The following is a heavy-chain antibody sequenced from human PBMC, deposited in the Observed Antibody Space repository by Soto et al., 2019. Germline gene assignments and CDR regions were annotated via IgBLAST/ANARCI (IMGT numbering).Heavy chain of an antibody. CDR2: ISAYNGNT. CDR1: GYTFTSYG. V-gene: IGHV1-18*01. CDR3: ARRAPPMDV. Sequence: QVQLVQSGAEVKKPGASVKVSCKASGYTFTSYGISWVRQAPGQGLEWMGWISAYNGNTKYAQKLQGRVTMTTATAPSTGYMEGRSLRSDDTAVYYCARRAPPMDVWGQGTTVAVS. J-gene: IGHJ6*02.